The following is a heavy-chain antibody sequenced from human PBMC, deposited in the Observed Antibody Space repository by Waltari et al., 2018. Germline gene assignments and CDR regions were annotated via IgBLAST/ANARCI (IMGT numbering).Heavy chain of an antibody. CDR2: ISLDGNNR. CDR1: GFTFGSYA. J-gene: IGHJ3*02. D-gene: IGHD6-19*01. V-gene: IGHV3-30-3*02. Sequence: QVQLVESGGGVVQPGRSLRLSCAASGFTFGSYAMHWVRQAPGKGLEWVAVISLDGNNRFYADSLRGRFTISRDNSKNTLYLQMDSLRPEDTAVYYCAKRQWPTRTQDAFDIWGQGTMVTVSS. CDR3: AKRQWPTRTQDAFDI.